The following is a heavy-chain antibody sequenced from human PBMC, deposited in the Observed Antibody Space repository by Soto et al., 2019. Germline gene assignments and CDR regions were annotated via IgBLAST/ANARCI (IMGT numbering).Heavy chain of an antibody. V-gene: IGHV4-31*03. CDR2: IYYSGST. J-gene: IGHJ3*02. CDR1: GGSISSGGYY. Sequence: QVQLQESGPGLVKPSQTLSLTCTVSGGSISSGGYYWSWIRQHPGKGLEWIGYIYYSGSTYYNPSLQSRVTISVDTSKIQFSLKLSSVTAADTAVYYWARALTMVRGARFGHDAFDIWGQGTMVTVSS. CDR3: ARALTMVRGARFGHDAFDI. D-gene: IGHD3-10*01.